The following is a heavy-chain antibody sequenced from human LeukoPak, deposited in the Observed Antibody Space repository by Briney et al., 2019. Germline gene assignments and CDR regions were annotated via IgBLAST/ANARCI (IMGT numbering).Heavy chain of an antibody. J-gene: IGHJ3*02. D-gene: IGHD3-22*01. V-gene: IGHV4-59*01. CDR3: VRGNYDNRGYSNAFGI. CDR2: IYYNGNT. CDR1: GASISSSY. Sequence: SETLSLTCTVSGASISSSYWSWVRQPPGKRLEWIGFIYYNGNTNSNPSLKSRVTISADTSKNQFSLKLTSVTAADTAVYYCVRGNYDNRGYSNAFGIWGQGAMVTVSS.